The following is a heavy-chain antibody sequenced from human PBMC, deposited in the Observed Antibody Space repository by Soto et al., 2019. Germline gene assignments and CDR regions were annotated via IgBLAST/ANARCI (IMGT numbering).Heavy chain of an antibody. CDR1: GFTFSNYA. Sequence: GGSLRLSCAASGFTFSNYAMGWVRQAPGKGLEWVSAIGGSGGSTYHADFVKGRFTISRDNSKNTLYLQMNSLRVEDTAVYYCAKTAGAVAVTVSDYWGQGALVTVSS. V-gene: IGHV3-23*01. D-gene: IGHD6-19*01. CDR2: IGGSGGST. J-gene: IGHJ4*02. CDR3: AKTAGAVAVTVSDY.